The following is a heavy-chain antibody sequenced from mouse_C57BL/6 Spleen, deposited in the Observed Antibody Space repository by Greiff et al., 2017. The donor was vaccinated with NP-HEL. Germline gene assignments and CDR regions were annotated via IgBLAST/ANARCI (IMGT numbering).Heavy chain of an antibody. Sequence: VQLQQSGAELVKPGASVKISCKASGYAFSSYWMNWVKQRPGKGLEWIGQIYPGDGDTNYNGKFKGKATLTADKSSSTAYMQLSSLTSEDSAVYFCARVVTMITSIFDYWGQGTTRTVSS. V-gene: IGHV1-80*01. D-gene: IGHD2-4*01. CDR1: GYAFSSYW. J-gene: IGHJ2*01. CDR2: IYPGDGDT. CDR3: ARVVTMITSIFDY.